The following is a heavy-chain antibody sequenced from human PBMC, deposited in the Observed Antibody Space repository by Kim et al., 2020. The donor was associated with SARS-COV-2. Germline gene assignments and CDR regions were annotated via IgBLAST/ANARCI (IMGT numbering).Heavy chain of an antibody. CDR3: VRGDWQWLERGLDY. CDR2: INWSGGSS. D-gene: IGHD6-19*01. CDR1: FFPFSASS. Sequence: SLLLSFFSSFFPFSASSFPFFLPSPGKGLELVCGINWSGGSSGCAASVKGRFTIARDNANNSLYLQMNGLRDDDTALYHCVRGDWQWLERGLDYWGQGTLVTVSS. V-gene: IGHV3-20*02. J-gene: IGHJ4*02.